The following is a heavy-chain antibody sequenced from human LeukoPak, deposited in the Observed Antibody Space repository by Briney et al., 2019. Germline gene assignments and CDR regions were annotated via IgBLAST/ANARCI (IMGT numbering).Heavy chain of an antibody. CDR3: ARGGPKYYYGSGSYSRQRCWFDP. D-gene: IGHD3-10*01. CDR2: INHSGST. Sequence: SETLSLTCAVYGGSFGGYYWSWIRQPPGKGLEGIGEINHSGSTNYNPSLKSRVTISVDTSKNQFSLKLSSVTAADTAVYYCARGGPKYYYGSGSYSRQRCWFDPWGQGTLVTVSS. J-gene: IGHJ5*02. CDR1: GGSFGGYY. V-gene: IGHV4-34*01.